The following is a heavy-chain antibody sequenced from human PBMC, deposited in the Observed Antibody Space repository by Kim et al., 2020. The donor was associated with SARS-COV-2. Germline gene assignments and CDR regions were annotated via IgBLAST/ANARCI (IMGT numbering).Heavy chain of an antibody. CDR3: ARAIYRPNYDILTGYFGRVGYNWFDP. CDR2: IYYSGST. Sequence: SETLSLTCTVSGGSISSGGYYWSWIRQHPGKGLEWIGYIYYSGSTYYNPSLKSRVTISVDTSKNQFSLKLSSVTAADTAVYYCARAIYRPNYDILTGYFGRVGYNWFDPWGQGTLVTVSS. D-gene: IGHD3-9*01. V-gene: IGHV4-31*03. J-gene: IGHJ5*02. CDR1: GGSISSGGYY.